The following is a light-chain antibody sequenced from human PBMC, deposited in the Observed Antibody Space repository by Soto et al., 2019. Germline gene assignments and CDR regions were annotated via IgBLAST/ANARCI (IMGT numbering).Light chain of an antibody. CDR1: QSVSSSY. J-gene: IGKJ1*01. CDR3: QQYNGWLWT. V-gene: IGKV3-20*01. Sequence: EIVLTHSPGTLSLSPGEIATLSCRASQSVSSSYLAWYQQKPGQAPRLLIYGASSRATGIPDRFSGSGSGTDFTLTITSLQSEDFAVYFCQQYNGWLWTFGQGTKVDIK. CDR2: GAS.